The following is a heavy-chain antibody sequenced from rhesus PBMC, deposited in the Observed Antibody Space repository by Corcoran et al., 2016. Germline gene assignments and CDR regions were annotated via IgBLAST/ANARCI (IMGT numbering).Heavy chain of an antibody. CDR1: GGSISGYYS. CDR2: IYGKRPST. Sequence: QVKLQQWGEGLVKPSETLSLTCAVYGGSISGYYSWSWIRQAPGKGLEGIGNIYGKRPSTNYNPSHKNRVTISKDASKNQFSLKLSSVTAADTAVYYCAREGRTVTSFDYWGQGVLVTVSS. CDR3: AREGRTVTSFDY. D-gene: IGHD4-23*01. V-gene: IGHV4-73*01. J-gene: IGHJ4*01.